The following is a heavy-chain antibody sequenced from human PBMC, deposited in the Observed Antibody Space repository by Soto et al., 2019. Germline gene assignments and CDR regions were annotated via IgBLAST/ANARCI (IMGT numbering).Heavy chain of an antibody. CDR2: IRSKAYGGTT. Sequence: GGSLRLSCTASGFTFGDYAMSWVRQAPGKGLEWVGFIRSKAYGGTTEYAASVKGRFTISRDDSKSIAYLQMNSLKTEDTAVYYCTREAVYGDSSDFDYWGQGTLVTVSS. J-gene: IGHJ4*02. D-gene: IGHD4-17*01. V-gene: IGHV3-49*04. CDR3: TREAVYGDSSDFDY. CDR1: GFTFGDYA.